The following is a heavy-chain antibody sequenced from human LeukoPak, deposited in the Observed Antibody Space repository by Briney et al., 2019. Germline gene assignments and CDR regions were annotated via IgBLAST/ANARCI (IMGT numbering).Heavy chain of an antibody. V-gene: IGHV3-30*18. Sequence: GGSLRLSCVAPGFSFSHYSMYWGRQAPGKGLEWAAYISNDGNNKYYADSVKGRFTISRDNSKNTLYLQMNSLRAEDTAVYYCAKDVSCSTTTCYPNHFDSWGQGTLVTVSS. CDR2: ISNDGNNK. J-gene: IGHJ4*02. CDR1: GFSFSHYS. CDR3: AKDVSCSTTTCYPNHFDS. D-gene: IGHD2-2*01.